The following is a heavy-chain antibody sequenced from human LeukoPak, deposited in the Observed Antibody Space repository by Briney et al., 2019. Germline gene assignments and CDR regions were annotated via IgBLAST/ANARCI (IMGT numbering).Heavy chain of an antibody. CDR3: ARGLRLPSRSTPAVPHV. J-gene: IGHJ6*04. CDR1: GGSFSDYY. D-gene: IGHD2/OR15-2a*01. V-gene: IGHV4-34*01. CDR2: INHSGTT. Sequence: TTSETLSLTCAVYGGSFSDYYWNWIRQPPGKGLEWIGEINHSGTTNYNPSLKSRVTISVDTSKNQFSLRLSSVTAADTAVYYCARGLRLPSRSTPAVPHVWGEGTTVTVSA.